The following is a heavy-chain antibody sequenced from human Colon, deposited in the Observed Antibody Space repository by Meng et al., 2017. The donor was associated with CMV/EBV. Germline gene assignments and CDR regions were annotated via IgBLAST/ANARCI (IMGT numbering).Heavy chain of an antibody. D-gene: IGHD2/OR15-2a*01. V-gene: IGHV3-43D*03. J-gene: IGHJ6*02. CDR1: GFTFYDYA. Sequence: GESLKISCAASGFTFYDYAMHWVRQAPGKGLEWVSLISWDGSSTYYADSVMGRFTVSRDNSKNSLYLQMNSLRAEDTAFFYCAKDISKFQRGDFYFYGMDVWGQGTTVTVSS. CDR2: ISWDGSST. CDR3: AKDISKFQRGDFYFYGMDV.